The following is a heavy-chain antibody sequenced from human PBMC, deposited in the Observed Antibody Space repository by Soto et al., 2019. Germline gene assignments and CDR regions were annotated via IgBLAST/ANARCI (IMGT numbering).Heavy chain of an antibody. CDR3: ARWSYLDY. V-gene: IGHV3-23*01. Sequence: GSLRLSCAASGFSFGSYALSWVRQAPGQGLEWVSTISGSDGKTFYADSVKGRFSISIDTSQSTLYLQMNSLRADDTAMYYCARWSYLDYWGQGTRVTVSS. D-gene: IGHD3-3*01. J-gene: IGHJ4*02. CDR2: ISGSDGKT. CDR1: GFSFGSYA.